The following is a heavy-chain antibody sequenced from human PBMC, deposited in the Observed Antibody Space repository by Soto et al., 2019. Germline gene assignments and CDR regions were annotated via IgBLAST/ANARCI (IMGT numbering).Heavy chain of an antibody. D-gene: IGHD3-9*01. J-gene: IGHJ6*02. Sequence: PSQTLSLTCAISGDSVSSNSAAWNWIRQSPSRGLEWLGRTYYRSKWYNDYAVSVKSRITINPDTSKNQFSLQLNSVTPEDTAVYYCARDLFNMRRYDILTGYLRGMDVWGQGTTVTVS. V-gene: IGHV6-1*01. CDR3: ARDLFNMRRYDILTGYLRGMDV. CDR1: GDSVSSNSAA. CDR2: TYYRSKWYN.